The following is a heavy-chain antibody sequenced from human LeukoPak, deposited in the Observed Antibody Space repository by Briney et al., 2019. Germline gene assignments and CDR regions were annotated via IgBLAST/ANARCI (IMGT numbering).Heavy chain of an antibody. Sequence: PSGTLSLTCTVSGGSISSYYWSWIRQPPGKGLEWIGYIYYSGSTNYNPSLKSRVTISVDTSKNQFSLKLSSVTAADTAVYYCARRQGDYWGQGTLVTVSS. CDR2: IYYSGST. CDR1: GGSISSYY. J-gene: IGHJ4*02. CDR3: ARRQGDY. V-gene: IGHV4-59*01.